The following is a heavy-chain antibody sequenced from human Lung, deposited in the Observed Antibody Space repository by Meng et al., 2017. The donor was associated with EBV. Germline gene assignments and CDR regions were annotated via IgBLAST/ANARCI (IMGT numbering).Heavy chain of an antibody. CDR2: ISVKNGEA. V-gene: IGHV1-18*01. D-gene: IGHD6-13*01. CDR1: GYIFPNYD. Sequence: QVKPVQFVADGKRPGASMNVYCKASGYIFPNYDIRWVRQAPGQGLEWMGWISVKNGEAKYPQNLQGRVTMTTDTTTSTAYMELRSLTSDDTAVYYCARYVPNGSFWYFDFWGRGTLVTVSS. CDR3: ARYVPNGSFWYFDF. J-gene: IGHJ2*01.